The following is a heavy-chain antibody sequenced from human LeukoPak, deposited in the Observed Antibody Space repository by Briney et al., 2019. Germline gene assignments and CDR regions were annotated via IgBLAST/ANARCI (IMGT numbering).Heavy chain of an antibody. Sequence: PGGSLRLSCAASGFTFSNYGIHWVRQAPGKGLEWVAVIWSDGTNKYYVDSVKGRFTISRDNSKNTLYLQMNSLRADDTAVYYCARSTYSSSSYYFDYWGQGSLVTVSS. CDR3: ARSTYSSSSYYFDY. D-gene: IGHD6-13*01. CDR2: IWSDGTNK. V-gene: IGHV3-33*01. J-gene: IGHJ4*02. CDR1: GFTFSNYG.